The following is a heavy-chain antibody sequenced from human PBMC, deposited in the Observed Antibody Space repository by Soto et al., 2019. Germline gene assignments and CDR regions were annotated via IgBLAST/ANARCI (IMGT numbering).Heavy chain of an antibody. CDR2: VHYSGNT. J-gene: IGHJ5*02. CDR1: GYSISSGYH. V-gene: IGHV4-38-2*02. CDR3: ARQDRVVAEGRWFDP. D-gene: IGHD2-15*01. Sequence: SETLSLTCTVSGYSISSGYHWAWIRQPPGKGLEWLGSVHYSGNTYYNPSLKSRLTISVDKSKNQFSLNLSSVTAADTAVYYCARQDRVVAEGRWFDPWGQGTLVTV.